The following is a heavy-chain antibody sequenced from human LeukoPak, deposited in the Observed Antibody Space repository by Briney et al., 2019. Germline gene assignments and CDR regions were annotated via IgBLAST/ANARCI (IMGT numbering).Heavy chain of an antibody. D-gene: IGHD3-10*01. J-gene: IGHJ4*02. CDR3: AKPQYYYGSGSYYDFDY. V-gene: IGHV3-23*01. Sequence: PGGSLRLSCAASGFTFSSYEMNWVRQAPGKGLEWVSAISGSGGSTYYADSVKGRFTISRDNSKNTLYLQMNSLRAEDTAVYYCAKPQYYYGSGSYYDFDYWGQGTLVTVSS. CDR1: GFTFSSYE. CDR2: ISGSGGST.